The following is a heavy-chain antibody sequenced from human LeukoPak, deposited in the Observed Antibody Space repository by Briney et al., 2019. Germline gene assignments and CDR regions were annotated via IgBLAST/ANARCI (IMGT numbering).Heavy chain of an antibody. V-gene: IGHV1-46*01. Sequence: ASVKVSCKASGYTFTSYYMHWVRQAPGQGLEWMGIINPSGGSTSYAQKFQGRVTMTRDTSTSTVYMELSSLRSEDTAVYYCAILSGRWLQLGYLQHWGQGTLVTVSS. CDR1: GYTFTSYY. CDR3: AILSGRWLQLGYLQH. CDR2: INPSGGST. D-gene: IGHD5-24*01. J-gene: IGHJ1*01.